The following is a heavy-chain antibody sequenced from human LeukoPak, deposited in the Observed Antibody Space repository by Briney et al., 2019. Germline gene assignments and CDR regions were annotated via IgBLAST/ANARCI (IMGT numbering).Heavy chain of an antibody. V-gene: IGHV1-18*01. J-gene: IGHJ4*02. CDR2: ISAYNGNT. CDR1: AY. CDR3: ARGGPYYDYVWGSYRNYGYFDY. D-gene: IGHD3-16*02. Sequence: ASVKVSCKPYAYMHWVRQAPGQGLEWMGWISAYNGNTNYAQKLQGRVTMTTDTSTSTAYMELRSLRSDDTAVYYCARGGPYYDYVWGSYRNYGYFDYWGQGTLVTVSS.